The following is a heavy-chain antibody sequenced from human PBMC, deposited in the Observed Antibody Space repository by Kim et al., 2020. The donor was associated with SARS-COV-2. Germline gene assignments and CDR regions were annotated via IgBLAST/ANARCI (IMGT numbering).Heavy chain of an antibody. J-gene: IGHJ4*01. CDR3: VNKRDGYVWYNY. V-gene: IGHV3-64D*08. CDR1: GFTFSSYA. CDR2: ISSNGDKT. Sequence: GGSLRLSCSASGFTFSSYAMHWVRQAPGKGLEYVSGISSNGDKTFHADSVKGRFTISRDNSKNTLYLQMNSLRAEDTAVYYCVNKRDGYVWYNYWGHGTLVTVSS. D-gene: IGHD6-13*01.